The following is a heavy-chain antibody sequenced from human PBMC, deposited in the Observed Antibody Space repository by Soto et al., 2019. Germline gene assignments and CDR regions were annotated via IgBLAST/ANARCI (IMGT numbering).Heavy chain of an antibody. V-gene: IGHV4-59*01. Sequence: SETLSLTCTVSGGSISSYYWSWIRQPPGKGLEWIGYIYYSGSTNYNPSLKSRVTISVDTSKSQFSLKLSSVTAADTAVYYCARDQSSGWIAGYYYGMDVWGQGTTVTVSS. CDR2: IYYSGST. D-gene: IGHD6-19*01. CDR3: ARDQSSGWIAGYYYGMDV. J-gene: IGHJ6*02. CDR1: GGSISSYY.